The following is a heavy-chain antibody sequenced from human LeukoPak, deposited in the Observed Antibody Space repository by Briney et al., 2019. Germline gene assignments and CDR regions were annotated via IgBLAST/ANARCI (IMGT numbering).Heavy chain of an antibody. Sequence: SQTLSLTCTVSGGSISSGGYYWSWIRQHPGKGLEWIGYIYYSGSTYYNPSLKSRVTISVDTSKNQFSPKLSSVTAADTAVYYCARDHGDYPWFDPWGQGTLVTVSS. J-gene: IGHJ5*02. CDR1: GGSISSGGYY. CDR2: IYYSGST. CDR3: ARDHGDYPWFDP. D-gene: IGHD4-17*01. V-gene: IGHV4-31*03.